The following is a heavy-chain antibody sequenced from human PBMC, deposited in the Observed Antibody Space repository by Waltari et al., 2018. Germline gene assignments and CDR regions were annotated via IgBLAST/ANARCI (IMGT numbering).Heavy chain of an antibody. CDR3: ARGGDGTAMGYYYYYGMDV. CDR2: IYHSGST. J-gene: IGHJ6*02. CDR1: GYSISSGYY. Sequence: QVQLQESGPGLVKPSETLSLTCAVSGYSISSGYYWGWIRRPPGQGLGWIGSIYHSGSTYYNPSLKSRVTISVDTSKNQFSLKLSSVTAVDTAVYYCARGGDGTAMGYYYYYGMDVWGQGTTVTVSS. D-gene: IGHD5-18*01. V-gene: IGHV4-38-2*01.